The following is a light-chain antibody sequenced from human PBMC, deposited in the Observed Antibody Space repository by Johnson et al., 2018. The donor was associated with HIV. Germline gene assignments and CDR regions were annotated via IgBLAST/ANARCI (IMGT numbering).Light chain of an antibody. CDR1: NSNIGNNY. V-gene: IGLV1-51*01. Sequence: QSVLTQPPSVSAAPGQKVTISCSGSNSNIGNNYVSWYQQVPGTAPKLLIYDNNKRPSGIPDRFSGSKSGTSATLGITGLQTGDEADYYCGTWDSSLSDGSVFGTGTKVTVL. CDR2: DNN. CDR3: GTWDSSLSDGSV. J-gene: IGLJ1*01.